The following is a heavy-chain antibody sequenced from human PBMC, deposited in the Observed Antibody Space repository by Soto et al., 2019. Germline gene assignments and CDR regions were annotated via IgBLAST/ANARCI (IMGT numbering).Heavy chain of an antibody. J-gene: IGHJ6*02. V-gene: IGHV4-59*01. CDR3: AREVTGTTRSTDV. CDR1: GGSISSYY. D-gene: IGHD1-20*01. Sequence: SETLSLTCTVSGGSISSYYWSWIRQPPGKGLEWIGYIYYSGSTNYNPSLKSRVTISVDMSKNQFSLKLSSVTAADTAVYYCAREVTGTTRSTDVWGQGTTVTVSS. CDR2: IYYSGST.